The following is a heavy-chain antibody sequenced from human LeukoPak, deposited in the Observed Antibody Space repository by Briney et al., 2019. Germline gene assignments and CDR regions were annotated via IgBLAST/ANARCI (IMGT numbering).Heavy chain of an antibody. V-gene: IGHV4-34*01. CDR2: INHSGST. CDR1: GGSFSGYY. J-gene: IGHJ3*02. Sequence: SETLSLTCAVYGGSFSGYYWSWIRQPPGKGLEWIGEINHSGSTNYNPSLKSRVTISVDTSKNQFSLKLSSVTAADTAGYYCTRMGVSNIGDAFDIWGQGTMVTVSS. D-gene: IGHD3-16*01. CDR3: TRMGVSNIGDAFDI.